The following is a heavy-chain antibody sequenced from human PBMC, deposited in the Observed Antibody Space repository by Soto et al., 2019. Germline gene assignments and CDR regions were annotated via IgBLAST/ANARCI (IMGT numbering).Heavy chain of an antibody. CDR2: TYYRSKWYN. J-gene: IGHJ5*02. Sequence: SQTLSLTCAISGDSVSSNSAAWNWIRQSPSRGLEWLGRTYYRSKWYNDYAVSVKSRITINPDTSKNQFSLQLNSVTPEDTAVYYCARGNIAAAGQSDWFDPWGQGTLVTVSS. CDR3: ARGNIAAAGQSDWFDP. V-gene: IGHV6-1*01. CDR1: GDSVSSNSAA. D-gene: IGHD6-13*01.